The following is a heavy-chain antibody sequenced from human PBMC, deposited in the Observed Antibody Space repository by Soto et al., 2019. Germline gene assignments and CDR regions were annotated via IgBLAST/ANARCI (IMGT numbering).Heavy chain of an antibody. Sequence: GGSLRLSCAASGFTFSNAWMSWVRQAPGKGLEWVGRIKSKTDGGKTDYAAPVKGRFTISRDDSKNTLYLQMNSLKTEDTAVYYCTTEWQQLVLRYFDYWGQGTLVTVSS. CDR3: TTEWQQLVLRYFDY. J-gene: IGHJ4*02. V-gene: IGHV3-15*01. CDR2: IKSKTDGGKT. D-gene: IGHD6-13*01. CDR1: GFTFSNAW.